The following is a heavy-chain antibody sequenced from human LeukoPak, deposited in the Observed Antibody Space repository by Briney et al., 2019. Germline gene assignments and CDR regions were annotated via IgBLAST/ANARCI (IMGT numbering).Heavy chain of an antibody. V-gene: IGHV3-11*05. D-gene: IGHD3-22*01. Sequence: GRVTISRDNAKNSLYLQMNSLRAEDTAVYYCAKEMIVVVTPSDYWGQGTLVTVSS. J-gene: IGHJ4*02. CDR3: AKEMIVVVTPSDY.